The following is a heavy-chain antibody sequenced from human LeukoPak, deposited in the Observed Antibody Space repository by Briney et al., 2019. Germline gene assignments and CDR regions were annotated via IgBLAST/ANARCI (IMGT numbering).Heavy chain of an antibody. D-gene: IGHD4-11*01. J-gene: IGHJ6*03. CDR3: AKSGGADSKYLYYYYYIDV. CDR1: GFTFSSYW. V-gene: IGHV3-74*01. Sequence: PGGTLRLSCAASGFTFSSYWMHWVRQAPGKGLVWVSRINSDGSSTSYADSVKGRFTISRDNSKNTLYLQMNSLRAEDTAVYYCAKSGGADSKYLYYYYYIDVWGKGTTVTVSS. CDR2: INSDGSST.